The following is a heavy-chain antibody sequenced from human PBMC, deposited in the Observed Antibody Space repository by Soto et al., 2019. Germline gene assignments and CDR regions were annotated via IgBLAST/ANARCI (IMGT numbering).Heavy chain of an antibody. V-gene: IGHV1-3*01. D-gene: IGHD5-18*01. CDR2: INAGNGNT. J-gene: IGHJ6*03. Sequence: QVPLVQSGAEVKKPGASVKVSCKASGYTFTSYAMHWVRQAPGQRLEWMGWINAGNGNTKYSQKFQGRVTITRDTSASTAYMELSSLRSEDTAVYYCARAMVRYTYYYYYYMDVWGKGTTVTVSS. CDR3: ARAMVRYTYYYYYYMDV. CDR1: GYTFTSYA.